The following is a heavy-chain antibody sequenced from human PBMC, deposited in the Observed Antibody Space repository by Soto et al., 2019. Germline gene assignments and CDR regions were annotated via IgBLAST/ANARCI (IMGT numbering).Heavy chain of an antibody. Sequence: SETLSLTCAVYGGSFGGYYGTWIRQPPGKGLEWIGEIHHSGSTNYNPSLKSRVSISVDMSNNQFSLRLSSVTAADTAVYYCATPRKNFYYYGMDVWGQGTTVTVSS. J-gene: IGHJ6*02. V-gene: IGHV4-34*01. CDR2: IHHSGST. CDR3: ATPRKNFYYYGMDV. CDR1: GGSFGGYY.